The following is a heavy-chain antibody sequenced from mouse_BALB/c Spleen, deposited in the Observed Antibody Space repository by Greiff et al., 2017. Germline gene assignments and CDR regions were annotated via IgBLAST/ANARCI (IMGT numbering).Heavy chain of an antibody. V-gene: IGHV5-6*01. D-gene: IGHD2-2*01. CDR1: GFTFSSYG. Sequence: EVMLVESGGDLVKPGGSLKLSCAASGFTFSSYGMSWVRQTPDKRLEWVATISSGGSYTYYPDSVKGRFTISRDNAKNTLYLQMSSLKSEDTAMYYCARQGGYDGVFAYWGQGTLVTVSA. CDR2: ISSGGSYT. J-gene: IGHJ3*01. CDR3: ARQGGYDGVFAY.